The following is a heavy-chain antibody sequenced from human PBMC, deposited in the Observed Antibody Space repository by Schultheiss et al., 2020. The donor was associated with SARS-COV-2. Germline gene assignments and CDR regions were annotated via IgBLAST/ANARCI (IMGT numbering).Heavy chain of an antibody. CDR1: GFTFSSYA. CDR2: ISGSGGST. CDR3: AIISSSSGRDY. D-gene: IGHD6-13*01. J-gene: IGHJ4*02. Sequence: GGSLRLSCAASGFTFSSYAMHWVRQAPGKGLEWVSAISGSGGSTYYADSVKGRFTISRDNSKNTLYLQMNSLRAEDTAVYYCAIISSSSGRDYWGQGTLVTVSS. V-gene: IGHV3-23*01.